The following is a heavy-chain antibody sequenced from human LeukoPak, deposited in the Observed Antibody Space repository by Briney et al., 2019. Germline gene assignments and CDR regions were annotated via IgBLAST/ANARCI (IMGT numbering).Heavy chain of an antibody. J-gene: IGHJ4*02. Sequence: PGGSLRLSCAASGFTFSDYNMHWVRQAPGKGLEWVAVISYDGSNKYYADSVKGRFTISRDNSKNTLYLQMNSLTDEDTAVYYCAKDFLTFYYDSSGYTHWGQGTLVTVSS. CDR1: GFTFSDYN. D-gene: IGHD3-22*01. V-gene: IGHV3-30*18. CDR3: AKDFLTFYYDSSGYTH. CDR2: ISYDGSNK.